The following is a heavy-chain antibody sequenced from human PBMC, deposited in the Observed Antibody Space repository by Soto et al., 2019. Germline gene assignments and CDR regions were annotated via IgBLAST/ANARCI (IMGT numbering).Heavy chain of an antibody. Sequence: GASVKVSCKASGGTFSSYAISWVRQAPGQGLEWMGGIIPIPGTANYAQKFQGRVTITADESTSTAYMELSSLRSEDTAVYYCARSQGSSTSLEIYYYYYYGMDVRGQGTTVTVSS. CDR3: ARSQGSSTSLEIYYYYYYGMDV. CDR2: IIPIPGTA. J-gene: IGHJ6*02. V-gene: IGHV1-69*13. CDR1: GGTFSSYA. D-gene: IGHD2-2*01.